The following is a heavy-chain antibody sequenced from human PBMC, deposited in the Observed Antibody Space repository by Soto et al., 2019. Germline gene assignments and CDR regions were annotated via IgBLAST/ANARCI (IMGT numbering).Heavy chain of an antibody. CDR2: IHSSGST. CDR3: AGEVVMKNYFDT. J-gene: IGHJ4*02. V-gene: IGHV4-59*11. Sequence: QVQLQQSGPELLNHSETLFLTCTVSGGSIHGHYWTWMRQFPEKGLEWIGYIHSSGSTNYNPSLKSRLTMALDPSTNIISLWLPSVTAADTAVYYCAGEVVMKNYFDTWGQGSLFTAPS. CDR1: GGSIHGHY. D-gene: IGHD3-16*02.